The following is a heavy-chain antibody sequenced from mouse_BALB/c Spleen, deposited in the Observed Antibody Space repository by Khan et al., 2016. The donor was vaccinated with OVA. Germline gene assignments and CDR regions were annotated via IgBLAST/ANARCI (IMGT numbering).Heavy chain of an antibody. CDR1: GFTFSTYA. D-gene: IGHD1-1*01. Sequence: EVQLQESGGDLVKPGGSLKLSCSASGFTFSTYAMSWVRQTPEKRLEWVATISSGGDYIYYPDSVKGRFTISRDNAKNTLYLQMSSLRSEDTAMYYCARHNYGPFAYWGQGTLVTVS. V-gene: IGHV5-9-3*01. CDR3: ARHNYGPFAY. CDR2: ISSGGDYI. J-gene: IGHJ3*01.